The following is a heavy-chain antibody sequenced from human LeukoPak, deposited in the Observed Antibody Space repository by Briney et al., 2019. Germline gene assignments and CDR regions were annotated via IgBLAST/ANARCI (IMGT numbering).Heavy chain of an antibody. Sequence: ASVKVSCKASGYTFTSYAMHWVRQAPGQRLEWMGWINAGNGNTKYSQKFQGRVTITRDTSASTAYMVLSSLRSEDTAVYYCARVVDVNSYGLFDYWGQGTLVTVSS. CDR2: INAGNGNT. D-gene: IGHD5-18*01. CDR3: ARVVDVNSYGLFDY. J-gene: IGHJ4*02. V-gene: IGHV1-3*01. CDR1: GYTFTSYA.